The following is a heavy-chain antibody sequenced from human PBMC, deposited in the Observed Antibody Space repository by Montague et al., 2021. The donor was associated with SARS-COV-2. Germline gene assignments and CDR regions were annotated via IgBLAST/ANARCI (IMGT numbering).Heavy chain of an antibody. Sequence: PALVKPTQTLTLTCTFSGFSLSTSGVGVGWVRQPPGKALEWLALIYWDDDKRYSPSLKSRLTISADTSKNQFSLKLTSVAAADTAVYYCARLRDGVVPSPILGVGPYYSYYYMDVWGRGTTVTVSS. J-gene: IGHJ6*03. CDR2: IYWDDDK. V-gene: IGHV2-5*02. CDR3: ARLRDGVVPSPILGVGPYYSYYYMDV. D-gene: IGHD3-10*01. CDR1: GFSLSTSGVG.